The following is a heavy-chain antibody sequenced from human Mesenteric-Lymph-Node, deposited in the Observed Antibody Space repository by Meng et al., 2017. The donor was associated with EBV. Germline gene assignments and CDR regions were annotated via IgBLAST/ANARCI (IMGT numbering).Heavy chain of an antibody. V-gene: IGHV4-4*02. Sequence: RVCGPELGSPSSAVSVRGVVHCGLTGCRNWWCCIRHAPGRGREWSGEIQHNGINNYNPSRKSRTTISLDKPKNQFSLKLGSVPAADTAVYYCAGDRGGGYDRGYYFDYWGQGTLVTVSS. CDR3: AGDRGGGYDRGYYFDY. J-gene: IGHJ4*02. CDR2: IQHNGIN. CDR1: CGLTGCRNW. D-gene: IGHD3-22*01.